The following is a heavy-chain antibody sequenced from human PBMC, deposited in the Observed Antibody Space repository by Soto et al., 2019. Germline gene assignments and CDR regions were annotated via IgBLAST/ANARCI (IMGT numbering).Heavy chain of an antibody. D-gene: IGHD3-16*02. V-gene: IGHV3-30*18. CDR3: AKETWDYIWGSYRPYDY. J-gene: IGHJ4*02. CDR1: GFTFSSYG. CDR2: ISYDGSNK. Sequence: QVQLVESGGGVVQPGRSLRLSCAASGFTFSSYGMHWVRQAPGKGPEWVAVISYDGSNKYYADSVKGRFTISRDNSKNTLYLQMNSLRGEDTAVYYCAKETWDYIWGSYRPYDYWGQGTLVTVSS.